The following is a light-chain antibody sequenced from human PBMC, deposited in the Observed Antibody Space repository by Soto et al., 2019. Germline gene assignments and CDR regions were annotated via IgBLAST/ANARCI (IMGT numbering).Light chain of an antibody. CDR2: DAS. CDR1: QSVRSSY. V-gene: IGKV3-20*01. CDR3: QQYGSSPYT. J-gene: IGKJ2*01. Sequence: EIVLTQSPGTLSLSPGERATLSCRASQSVRSSYLAWYQQKPGQAPRLLIYDASSRATGIPDRFRGSGSGTDFTLTISRLAPEDFAVYFCQQYGSSPYTFGQGTKLEIK.